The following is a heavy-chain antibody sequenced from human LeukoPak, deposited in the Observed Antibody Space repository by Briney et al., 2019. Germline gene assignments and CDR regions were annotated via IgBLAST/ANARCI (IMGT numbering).Heavy chain of an antibody. V-gene: IGHV1-69*05. CDR1: GGAFSSYA. CDR2: IIPIFGTA. D-gene: IGHD3-10*01. J-gene: IGHJ4*02. Sequence: ASVKVSCKASGGAFSSYAISWVRQAPGQGLEWMGGIIPIFGTANYAQKFQGRVTITTDESTSTAYMELSSLRSEDTAVYYCASNSRYYYGSGSYYQYFDYWGQGTLVTVSS. CDR3: ASNSRYYYGSGSYYQYFDY.